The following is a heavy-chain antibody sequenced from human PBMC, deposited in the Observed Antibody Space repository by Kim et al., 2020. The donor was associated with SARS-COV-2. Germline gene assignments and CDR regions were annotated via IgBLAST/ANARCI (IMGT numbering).Heavy chain of an antibody. Sequence: GESLKISCKGSGYSFTSYWISWVRQMPGKGLEWMGRIDPSDSYTNYSPSFQGHVTISADKSISTAYLQWSSLKASDTAMYYCARHPYYDSGATTILCDYWGQGTLGTVSS. D-gene: IGHD3-22*01. V-gene: IGHV5-10-1*01. CDR3: ARHPYYDSGATTILCDY. J-gene: IGHJ4*02. CDR1: GYSFTSYW. CDR2: IDPSDSYT.